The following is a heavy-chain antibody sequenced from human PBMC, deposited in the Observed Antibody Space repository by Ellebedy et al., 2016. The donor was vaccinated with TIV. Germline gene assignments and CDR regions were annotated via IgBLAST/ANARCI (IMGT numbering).Heavy chain of an antibody. Sequence: PSETLSLTCIVSGGSISSYYWSWIRQPPGKGLEWIGYIYYNGSTNYNPSLKSRVTISVDTSKNQFSLKLSSVTASDTAVYYCARDGNSWYGDGFDIWGQGTMVTVPS. V-gene: IGHV4-59*01. D-gene: IGHD6-13*01. CDR2: IYYNGST. CDR3: ARDGNSWYGDGFDI. J-gene: IGHJ3*02. CDR1: GGSISSYY.